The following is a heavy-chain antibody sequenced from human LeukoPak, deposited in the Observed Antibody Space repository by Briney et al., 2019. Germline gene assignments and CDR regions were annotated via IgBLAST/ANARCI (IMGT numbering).Heavy chain of an antibody. J-gene: IGHJ5*02. D-gene: IGHD3-10*01. CDR1: GGTFSSYA. Sequence: ASVKVSCKASGGTFSSYAISWVRQAPGQGLEWMGIINPSGGSTSYAQKFQGRVTMTRDTSTSTVYMELSSLRSEDTAVYYCARDALWFGESQFDPWGQGTLVTVSS. CDR3: ARDALWFGESQFDP. CDR2: INPSGGST. V-gene: IGHV1-46*01.